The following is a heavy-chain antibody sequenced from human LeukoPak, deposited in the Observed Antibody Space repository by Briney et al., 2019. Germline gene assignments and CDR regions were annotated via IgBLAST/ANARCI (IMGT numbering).Heavy chain of an antibody. Sequence: GSLRLSCAASGFTFSSYSMNWVRQAPGKGLEWVSYISSSSSTIYYADSVKGRFTISRDNAKNSLYLQMNSLRAEDTAVYYCARDYYDSSGYYDYYYGMDVWGQGTTVTVSS. J-gene: IGHJ6*02. V-gene: IGHV3-48*04. CDR3: ARDYYDSSGYYDYYYGMDV. CDR2: ISSSSSTI. CDR1: GFTFSSYS. D-gene: IGHD3-22*01.